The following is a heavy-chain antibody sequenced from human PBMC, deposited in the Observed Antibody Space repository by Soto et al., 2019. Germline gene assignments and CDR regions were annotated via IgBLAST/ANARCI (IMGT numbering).Heavy chain of an antibody. CDR1: GGSVSGYY. CDR3: TRHAVIPKFQYGLDV. CDR2: IHYGGTT. V-gene: IGHV4-59*02. Sequence: SETLSLTCTVSGGSVSGYYWSWIRQPPGKGLEWLGYIHYGGTTMYNPSVKSRVTISVDTPRNQFSLKLNSLTAADMAVYYCTRHAVIPKFQYGLDVWGQGTTVTVS. D-gene: IGHD3-16*02. J-gene: IGHJ6*02.